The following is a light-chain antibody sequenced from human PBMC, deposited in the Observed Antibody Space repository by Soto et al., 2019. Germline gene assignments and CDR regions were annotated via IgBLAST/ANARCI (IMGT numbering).Light chain of an antibody. CDR1: QSISSY. J-gene: IGKJ2*01. V-gene: IGKV1-39*01. Sequence: DIQMTQSPSSLSASVGDRVTITCRASQSISSYLNWYQQKPGKAPKLLIYAASSLQSGVPSRFSGNRFGTDFTLTISSLQPEDFAAYYCQQSYSTPQTFGQGTELEIK. CDR2: AAS. CDR3: QQSYSTPQT.